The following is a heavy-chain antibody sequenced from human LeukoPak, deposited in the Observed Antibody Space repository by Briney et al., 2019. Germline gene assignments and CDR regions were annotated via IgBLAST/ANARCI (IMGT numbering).Heavy chain of an antibody. D-gene: IGHD3-16*02. J-gene: IGHJ4*02. Sequence: ASVKVSCKASGYSFTSFGISWVRQAPGQGLEWMEWISTYNANTNYAQKYQGRVTMTTDTSTSTAYMELRSLRSDDTAVYFCARVFSFGDYIWGSYRYYFDYWGQGTLVTVSS. CDR1: GYSFTSFG. CDR3: ARVFSFGDYIWGSYRYYFDY. V-gene: IGHV1-18*01. CDR2: ISTYNANT.